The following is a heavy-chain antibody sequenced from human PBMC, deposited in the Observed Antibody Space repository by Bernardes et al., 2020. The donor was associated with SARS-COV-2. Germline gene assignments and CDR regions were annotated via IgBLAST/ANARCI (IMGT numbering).Heavy chain of an antibody. D-gene: IGHD6-13*01. J-gene: IGHJ4*02. V-gene: IGHV4-4*07. Sequence: SETLSLTCTVSAEFISGYYWSWIRQPAGKGLEWIGRIYTSGNTNYNPSLKSRVTMSVDTSKHQFSLNLRSVTAADTAVYYCARGSISAVGMKYFDYWGQGTLVTVSS. CDR1: AEFISGYY. CDR3: ARGSISAVGMKYFDY. CDR2: IYTSGNT.